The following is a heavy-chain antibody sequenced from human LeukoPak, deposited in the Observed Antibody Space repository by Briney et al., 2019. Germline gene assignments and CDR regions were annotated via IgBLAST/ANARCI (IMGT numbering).Heavy chain of an antibody. D-gene: IGHD3-22*01. Sequence: GGSLRLSCAAPGFTFSSYGMHWVRQAPGKGLEWVAFIRYDGSNKYYAGYVKGRFTISRDNSKNTLYLQMNSLRPEDTAVYYCAKAKPFYDNSGYYPDYWGQGTLVTVSS. V-gene: IGHV3-30*02. J-gene: IGHJ4*02. CDR2: IRYDGSNK. CDR1: GFTFSSYG. CDR3: AKAKPFYDNSGYYPDY.